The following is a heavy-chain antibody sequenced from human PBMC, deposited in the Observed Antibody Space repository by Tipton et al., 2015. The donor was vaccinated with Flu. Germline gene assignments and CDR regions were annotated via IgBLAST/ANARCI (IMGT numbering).Heavy chain of an antibody. Sequence: TLSLTCTVSGGSISSYYWTWIRQTPGKGLEWMGYVYYTGTTTYNPSLKSRVTMALDTSKKQSSLTLNSVTAADTAVYYCARDPSSTLTATRFDPWGQGTLVIVSS. CDR2: VYYTGTT. V-gene: IGHV4-59*01. J-gene: IGHJ5*02. D-gene: IGHD2-21*02. CDR3: ARDPSSTLTATRFDP. CDR1: GGSISSYY.